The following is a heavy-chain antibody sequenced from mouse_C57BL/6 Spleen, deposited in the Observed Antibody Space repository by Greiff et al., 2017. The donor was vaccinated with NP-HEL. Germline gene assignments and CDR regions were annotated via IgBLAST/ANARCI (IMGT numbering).Heavy chain of an antibody. J-gene: IGHJ2*01. Sequence: QVQLQQPGAELVMPGASVKLSCKASGYTFTSYWMHWVKQRPGQGLEWIGEIDPSDSYTNYNQKFKGKSTLTVDKSSSTAYMQLSSLTSEDSAVXYCARKGRYGPFDYWGQGTTLTVSS. CDR2: IDPSDSYT. CDR1: GYTFTSYW. V-gene: IGHV1-69*01. CDR3: ARKGRYGPFDY. D-gene: IGHD1-1*02.